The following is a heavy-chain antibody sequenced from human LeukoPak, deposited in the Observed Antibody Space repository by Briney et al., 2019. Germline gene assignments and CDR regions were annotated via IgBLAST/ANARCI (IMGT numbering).Heavy chain of an antibody. Sequence: PSETLSLTCTVSGGSISSSSYYWGWIRQPPGKGLEWIGSIYYSGSTYYNPSLKSRVTISVDTSKNQFSLKLSSVTAADTAVYYCARGVTAMGRYDYWGQGTLVTVSS. J-gene: IGHJ4*02. D-gene: IGHD5-18*01. V-gene: IGHV4-39*07. CDR2: IYYSGST. CDR3: ARGVTAMGRYDY. CDR1: GGSISSSSYY.